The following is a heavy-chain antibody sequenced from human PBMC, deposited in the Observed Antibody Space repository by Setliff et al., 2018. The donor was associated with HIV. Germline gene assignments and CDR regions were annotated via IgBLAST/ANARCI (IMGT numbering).Heavy chain of an antibody. CDR2: VYSSGST. V-gene: IGHV4-39*01. J-gene: IGHJ3*02. D-gene: IGHD6-19*01. Sequence: PEETLSLTCTVSGGSIGIRSYFWGWIRQPPGKGLEWIGSVYSSGSTYYNPSLKSRVTVSVDTSKDQFSLRLSSVTVADTAVYYCASGQWLEHAFDIWGQGTVVTVSS. CDR1: GGSIGIRSYF. CDR3: ASGQWLEHAFDI.